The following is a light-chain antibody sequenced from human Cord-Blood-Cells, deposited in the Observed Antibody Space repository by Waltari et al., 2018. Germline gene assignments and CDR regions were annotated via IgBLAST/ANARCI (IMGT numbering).Light chain of an antibody. V-gene: IGLV2-18*02. CDR1: SSDVGSYNR. CDR2: EVS. J-gene: IGLJ3*02. CDR3: SSYTSSSTWV. Sequence: QSALTQPPSVSGSPGQSVPISCTGTSSDVGSYNRVSWYQQPPGPAPKLMIYEVSNGPAGVPDRFSGAKSGNTASLTISGLQAEDEADYYCSSYTSSSTWVFGGGTKLTVL.